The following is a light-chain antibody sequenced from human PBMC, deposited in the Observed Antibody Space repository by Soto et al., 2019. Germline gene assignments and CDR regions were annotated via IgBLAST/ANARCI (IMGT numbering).Light chain of an antibody. CDR3: HQRRRFHRT. V-gene: IGKV3D-11*01. CDR1: QAVNTR. J-gene: IGKJ1*01. CDR2: LAS. Sequence: EIVLTQSPATLSSFPGDRVTLSCRASQAVNTRLAWYQHKPGQAPRLLIYLASNRAAGVPARFSGSGSGTDFTLTISDVEPEDFAVYYCHQRRRFHRTFVQGTKV.